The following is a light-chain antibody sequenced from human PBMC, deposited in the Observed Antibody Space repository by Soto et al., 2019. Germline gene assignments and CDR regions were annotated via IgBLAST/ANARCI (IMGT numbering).Light chain of an antibody. V-gene: IGKV3-20*01. CDR1: QSVNSRD. J-gene: IGKJ2*01. Sequence: EIVLTQSPGTLSLSPGESAALSCRASQSVNSRDLAWYQQKPGQAPRLIIYDASSRATGIPDRFSGSVSGTDFTLTITRLEPKDFAVYYCQQYGGSPLYTFGQGTKLEI. CDR2: DAS. CDR3: QQYGGSPLYT.